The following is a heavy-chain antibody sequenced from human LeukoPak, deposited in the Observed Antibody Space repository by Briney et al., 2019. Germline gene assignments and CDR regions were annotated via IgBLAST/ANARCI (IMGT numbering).Heavy chain of an antibody. CDR2: ISSSSSTI. D-gene: IGHD2-21*02. V-gene: IGHV3-48*04. CDR3: ARDPPRPSATYCGGDCYRGLDY. Sequence: PGGSLRLSCAASGFTFSSYSMNWVRQAPGKGLEWVSYISSSSSTIYYADSVKGRFTISRDNAKNSLYLQMNSLRAEDTAVYYCARDPPRPSATYCGGDCYRGLDYWGQGTLVTVSS. CDR1: GFTFSSYS. J-gene: IGHJ4*02.